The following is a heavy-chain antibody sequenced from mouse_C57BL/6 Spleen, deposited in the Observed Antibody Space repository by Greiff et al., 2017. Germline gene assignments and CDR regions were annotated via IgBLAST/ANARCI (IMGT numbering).Heavy chain of an antibody. CDR3: ARGHYYGKEYFDV. Sequence: VMLVESGAELVKPGASVKISCKASGYAFSSYWMNWVKQRPGKGLEWIGQIYPGDGDTNYNGRFKGKATLTTDKSSSTAYMQLSSLTSEDSAVYFCARGHYYGKEYFDVWGTGTTVTVSS. CDR1: GYAFSSYW. D-gene: IGHD2-1*01. J-gene: IGHJ1*03. CDR2: IYPGDGDT. V-gene: IGHV1-80*01.